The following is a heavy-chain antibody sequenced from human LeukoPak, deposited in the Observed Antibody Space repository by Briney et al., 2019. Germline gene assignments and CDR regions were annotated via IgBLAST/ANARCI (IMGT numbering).Heavy chain of an antibody. CDR2: ISYDGSNK. D-gene: IGHD3-22*01. CDR1: GFTFSSYA. V-gene: IGHV3-30*04. Sequence: GGSLRLSCAASGFTFSSYAMHWVRQAPGMGLEWVAVISYDGSNKYYADSVKGRFTISRDNSKNTLYLQMNSLRAEDTAVYYCARAAYDAGAFDIWGQGTMVTVSS. J-gene: IGHJ3*02. CDR3: ARAAYDAGAFDI.